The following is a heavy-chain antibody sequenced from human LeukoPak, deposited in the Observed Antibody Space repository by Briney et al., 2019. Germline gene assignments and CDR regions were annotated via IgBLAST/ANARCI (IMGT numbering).Heavy chain of an antibody. CDR1: GFTFSSYA. J-gene: IGHJ4*02. Sequence: PGGSLRLSCAASGFTFSSYAMHWVRQAPGKGLEWVAVISYDGSNKYYADSVKGRFTISRDNSKNTLYLQMNSLRAEDTAVYYCARDASTTWPLDYWGQGTLVTVSS. V-gene: IGHV3-30-3*01. CDR3: ARDASTTWPLDY. CDR2: ISYDGSNK. D-gene: IGHD2-2*01.